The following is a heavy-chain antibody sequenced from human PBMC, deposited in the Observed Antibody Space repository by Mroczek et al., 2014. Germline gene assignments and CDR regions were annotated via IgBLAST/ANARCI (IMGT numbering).Heavy chain of an antibody. Sequence: VQLVESGGGLVQPGGSLRLSCAASGFTFSSYAMSWVRQAPGKGLEWVSAISGSGGSTYYADSVKGRFTISRDNSKNTLYLQMNSLRAEDTAVYYCAKLMVVIATLLDNFDYRGQGTLVTVSS. D-gene: IGHD2-21*01. J-gene: IGHJ4*02. CDR3: AKLMVVIATLLDNFDY. CDR2: ISGSGGST. V-gene: IGHV3-23*04. CDR1: GFTFSSYA.